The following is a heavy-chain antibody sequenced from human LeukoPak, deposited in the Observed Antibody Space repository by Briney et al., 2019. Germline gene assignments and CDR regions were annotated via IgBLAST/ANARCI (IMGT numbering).Heavy chain of an antibody. J-gene: IGHJ5*02. D-gene: IGHD3-9*01. CDR3: AREVYDIYNWFDP. CDR1: GFTFSSYS. CDR2: ISSSSSYI. V-gene: IGHV3-21*01. Sequence: GGSQRLSCAASGFTFSSYSMNWVRQAPGKGLEWVSSISSSSSYIYYADSVKGRFTISRDNAKNSLYLQMNSLRAEDTAVYYCAREVYDIYNWFDPWGQGTLVTVSS.